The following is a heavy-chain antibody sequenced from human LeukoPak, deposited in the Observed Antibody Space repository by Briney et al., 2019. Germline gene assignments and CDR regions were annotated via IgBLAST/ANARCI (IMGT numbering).Heavy chain of an antibody. CDR2: ISSSGSTI. D-gene: IGHD6-13*01. J-gene: IGHJ4*02. Sequence: PGGSLRPSCAASGFTFSDYYMSWIRQAPGKGLEWVSYISSSGSTIYYTDSVKGRFTISRDNAKNSLYLQMNSLRAEDTAVYYCARDTRAGTGRNFDYWGQGTLVTVSS. CDR3: ARDTRAGTGRNFDY. CDR1: GFTFSDYY. V-gene: IGHV3-11*04.